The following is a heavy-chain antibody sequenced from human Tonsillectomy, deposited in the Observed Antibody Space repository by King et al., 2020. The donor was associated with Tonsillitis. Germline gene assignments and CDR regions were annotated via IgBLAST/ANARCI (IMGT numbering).Heavy chain of an antibody. Sequence: VQLVESGAEVKKPGASVKVSYKASGYTFTSYYMHWVRQAPGQGLEWMGIINPSGGSTSYAQKFQGRVTMTRDTSTSTVYMELSSLRSEDTAVYYCARASCSGGSCYSVDYWGQGTLVTVSS. CDR3: ARASCSGGSCYSVDY. CDR1: GYTFTSYY. CDR2: INPSGGST. D-gene: IGHD2-15*01. V-gene: IGHV1-46*03. J-gene: IGHJ4*02.